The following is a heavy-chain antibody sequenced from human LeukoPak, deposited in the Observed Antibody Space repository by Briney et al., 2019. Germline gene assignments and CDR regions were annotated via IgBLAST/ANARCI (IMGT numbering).Heavy chain of an antibody. CDR2: IKQDGGEK. J-gene: IGHJ5*02. CDR3: LRDFEGA. Sequence: GGSLRLSCAASGFTVSSSYMNWVRQAPGKGLEWVANIKQDGGEKYYVDSVKGRFTISRDNAKNSLYLQMNSLRVEDTAVYSCLRDFEGAWGQGTLVTVSS. D-gene: IGHD3-9*01. V-gene: IGHV3-7*04. CDR1: GFTVSSSY.